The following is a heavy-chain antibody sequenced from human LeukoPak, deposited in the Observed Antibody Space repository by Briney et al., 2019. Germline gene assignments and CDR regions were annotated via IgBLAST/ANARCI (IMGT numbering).Heavy chain of an antibody. V-gene: IGHV4-34*01. D-gene: IGHD3-10*01. CDR2: INHSGST. J-gene: IGHJ5*02. CDR3: ARHTVWGFGELWIWFDP. Sequence: SETLSLTCAVYGRSFSGYYWSWIRQPPGKGLEWIGEINHSGSTNNNPSLKSRVTISEDPSKNQFSLKLSSVTAADTAVYYCARHTVWGFGELWIWFDPWGQGTLVTVSS. CDR1: GRSFSGYY.